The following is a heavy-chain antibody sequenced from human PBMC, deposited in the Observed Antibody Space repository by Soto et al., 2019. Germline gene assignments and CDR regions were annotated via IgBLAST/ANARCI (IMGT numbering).Heavy chain of an antibody. D-gene: IGHD4-4*01. CDR3: ARGDYSTSAGVIYHYRGMEV. J-gene: IGHJ6*02. Sequence: SQTLSLTCVISGDSVSSNGVAWTWIRQSPSRGLEWLGRTYYRSQWHTVYAESVKSRIVINPDISKNQFSLQLNSVSPEDTAVYYCARGDYSTSAGVIYHYRGMEVWGQGTTVTVSS. V-gene: IGHV6-1*01. CDR1: GDSVSSNGVA. CDR2: TYYRSQWHT.